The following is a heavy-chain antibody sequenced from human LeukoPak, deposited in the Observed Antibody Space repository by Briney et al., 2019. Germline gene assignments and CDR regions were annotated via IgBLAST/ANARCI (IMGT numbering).Heavy chain of an antibody. J-gene: IGHJ4*02. V-gene: IGHV3-74*01. D-gene: IGHD6-19*01. CDR1: GFTFSNYW. CDR2: INSDGRII. CDR3: AKTALAVAGIVPVESELDY. Sequence: GGSLGLSCAASGFTFSNYWMHWVRQVPGKGLVWVSHINSDGRIINYADSVKGRFTISRDNSKNTLYLQMNSLRAEDTAVYYCAKTALAVAGIVPVESELDYWGQGTLVTVSS.